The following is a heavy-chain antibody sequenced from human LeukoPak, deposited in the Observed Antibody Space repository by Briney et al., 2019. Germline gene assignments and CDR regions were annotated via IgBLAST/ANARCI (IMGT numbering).Heavy chain of an antibody. CDR2: IIPIFGTA. D-gene: IGHD6-19*01. J-gene: IGHJ4*02. CDR3: ARCYYSSGWEPHY. CDR1: GGTFSGYA. V-gene: IGHV1-69*13. Sequence: SVKVSCKASGGTFSGYAISWVRQAPGQGLEWMGGIIPIFGTANYAQKFQGRVTITADESTSTAYMELSSLRSEDTAVYYCARCYYSSGWEPHYWGQGTLVTVSS.